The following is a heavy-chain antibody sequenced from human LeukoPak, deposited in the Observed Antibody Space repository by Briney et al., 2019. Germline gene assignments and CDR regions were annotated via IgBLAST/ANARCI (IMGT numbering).Heavy chain of an antibody. Sequence: GGSLRLSCAASGFTFNRYNMNWVRRAPGKGREWVSSISTSSSYIYYADSVRGRFTISRDNAKNSLYLQMNSLRAEDTAVYYCAELGITMIGGVWGKGTTVTISS. CDR3: AELGITMIGGV. CDR1: GFTFNRYN. V-gene: IGHV3-21*01. J-gene: IGHJ6*04. CDR2: ISTSSSYI. D-gene: IGHD3-10*02.